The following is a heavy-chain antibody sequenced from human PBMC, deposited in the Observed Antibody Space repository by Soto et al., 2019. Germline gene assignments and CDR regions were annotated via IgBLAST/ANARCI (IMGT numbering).Heavy chain of an antibody. V-gene: IGHV3-23*01. CDR3: ANATDLWSGYFEGKVYGMDV. CDR2: ISGSGGST. D-gene: IGHD3-3*01. CDR1: GFTFSSYA. J-gene: IGHJ6*02. Sequence: GGSLRLSCAASGFTFSSYAMSWVRQAPGKGLEWVSAISGSGGSTYYADSVKGRFTISRDNSKNTLYLQMNSLRAEDKAVYYCANATDLWSGYFEGKVYGMDVWGQGTTVTVSS.